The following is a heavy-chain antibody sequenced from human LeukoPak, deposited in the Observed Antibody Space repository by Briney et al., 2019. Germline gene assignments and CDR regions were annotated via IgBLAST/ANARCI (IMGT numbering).Heavy chain of an antibody. CDR1: GFTFSNAW. CDR2: IKSKTDGGTT. V-gene: IGHV3-15*01. D-gene: IGHD2-15*01. CDR3: ATQAYCSRGTCAGYDY. J-gene: IGHJ4*02. Sequence: GGSLRLSCAASGFTFSNAWMSWVRQAPGKGLEWVGRIKSKTDGGTTDYAAPVKGRVTISRDDSKSAVYLQMNSLKVEDTAVYYCATQAYCSRGTCAGYDYWGRGTLVTVSS.